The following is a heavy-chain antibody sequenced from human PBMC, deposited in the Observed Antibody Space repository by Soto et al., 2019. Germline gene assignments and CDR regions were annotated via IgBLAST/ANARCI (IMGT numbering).Heavy chain of an antibody. V-gene: IGHV3-9*01. CDR3: EKDKTGYDFSEGMAV. CDR1: GFTFDDYA. J-gene: IGHJ6*02. D-gene: IGHD3-3*01. CDR2: ISWNRGSI. Sequence: EVQLVESGGGLVQPGRSLRLSCAASGFTFDDYAMHWVRQAPGKGLEWVSGISWNRGSIGYADSVKGRFTISRDNAKNSLYLQMNSLRAEDTAVYYCEKDKTGYDFSEGMAVWGQGTTVTVSS.